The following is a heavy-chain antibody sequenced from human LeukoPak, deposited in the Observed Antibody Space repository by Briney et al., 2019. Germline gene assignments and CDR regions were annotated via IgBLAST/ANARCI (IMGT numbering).Heavy chain of an antibody. Sequence: SETLSLTCIVSGGSISRYYWSWIRQPPGKGLEWIGYFDNSDSTNYNPSLKNRVTISEDTSKNQFALELRSVTAADTAIYYCARGKYSSGWYLDFWGQGTLVTVSS. D-gene: IGHD6-19*01. CDR1: GGSISRYY. J-gene: IGHJ4*02. CDR2: FDNSDST. CDR3: ARGKYSSGWYLDF. V-gene: IGHV4-59*01.